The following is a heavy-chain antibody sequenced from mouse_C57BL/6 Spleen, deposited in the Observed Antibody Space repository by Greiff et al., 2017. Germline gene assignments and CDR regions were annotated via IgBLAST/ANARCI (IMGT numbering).Heavy chain of an antibody. J-gene: IGHJ3*01. CDR3: VRGKEFAY. CDR1: GFSFNTYA. V-gene: IGHV10-1*01. CDR2: IRSKSNNYAT. Sequence: EVKLVESGGGLVQPKGSLKLSCAASGFSFNTYAMNWVRQAPGKGLEWVARIRSKSNNYATYYADSVKDRFTISRDDSESMLYLQMNNVKTEDTAMYYCVRGKEFAYWGQGTLVTVSA.